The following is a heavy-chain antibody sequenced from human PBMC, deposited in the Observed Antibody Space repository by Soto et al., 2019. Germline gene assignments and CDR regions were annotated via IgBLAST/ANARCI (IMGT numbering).Heavy chain of an antibody. CDR2: INHRGSV. J-gene: IGHJ6*02. CDR3: ARELPQRQGRNMDV. Sequence: QVQLQESGPGLVKPSQTLSLTCTVTGGSMTSGDQYWTWIRHRPGEGLEWFGYINHRGSVYYNPSLTSRVSMSVDTSKNQFSLNLSSVTAADTAVYYCARELPQRQGRNMDVWGQGTTVTVSS. CDR1: GGSMTSGDQY. D-gene: IGHD1-1*01. V-gene: IGHV4-31*03.